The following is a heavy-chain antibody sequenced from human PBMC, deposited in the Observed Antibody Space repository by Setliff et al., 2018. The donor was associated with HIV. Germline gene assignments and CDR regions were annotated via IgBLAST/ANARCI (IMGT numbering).Heavy chain of an antibody. CDR2: ISRSGVST. V-gene: IGHV3-23*01. J-gene: IGHJ4*02. CDR3: VKGGDYNRRGFFDS. Sequence: PGGSLRLSCEASGFMFGTNWMSWVRQAPGKGLEWVSGISRSGVSTHYADPVKGRFSISRDNSKNTLLLQMNSLRVEDTALYYCVKGGDYNRRGFFDSWGLGTLVTVSS. D-gene: IGHD4-4*01. CDR1: GFMFGTNW.